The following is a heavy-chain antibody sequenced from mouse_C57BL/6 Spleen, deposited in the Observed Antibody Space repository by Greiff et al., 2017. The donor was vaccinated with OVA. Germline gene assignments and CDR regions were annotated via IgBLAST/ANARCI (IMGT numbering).Heavy chain of an antibody. D-gene: IGHD3-3*01. J-gene: IGHJ4*01. CDR3: ASANFESYYAMDY. V-gene: IGHV1-82*01. CDR2: IYPGDGDT. Sequence: QVQLQQSGPELVKPGASVKISCKASGYAFSSSWMNWVKQRPGKGLEWIGRIYPGDGDTNYNGKFKGKATLTADKSSSTAYMQLSSLTSEDSAVYFCASANFESYYAMDYWGQGTSVTVSS. CDR1: GYAFSSSW.